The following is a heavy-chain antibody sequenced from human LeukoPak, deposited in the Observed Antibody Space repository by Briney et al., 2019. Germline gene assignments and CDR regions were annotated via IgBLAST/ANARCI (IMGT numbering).Heavy chain of an antibody. CDR2: VNQSGGT. J-gene: IGHJ6*03. CDR3: ARALYFGDLYSYFYFMDV. Sequence: SETLSLTCGVDGGSFSGYYWTWIRQSPGKGLEWIGEVNQSGGTNYNPSLENRVTISVDTSKNQFSLKLSSVTAADRAVYYCARALYFGDLYSYFYFMDVWGRGTTVTVSS. D-gene: IGHD3-10*01. CDR1: GGSFSGYY. V-gene: IGHV4-34*01.